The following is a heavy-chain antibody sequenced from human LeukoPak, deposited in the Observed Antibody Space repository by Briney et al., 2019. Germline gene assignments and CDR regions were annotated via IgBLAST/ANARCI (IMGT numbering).Heavy chain of an antibody. J-gene: IGHJ3*02. CDR1: GFTFSSYW. Sequence: GGSLRLSCAASGFTFSSYWMSWVRQAPGKGLEWVANIKQDGSEKYYVDSVKGRFTISRDNAKISLYLQMNSLRAEDTAVYYCATGGLGYCSGGSCQHDAFDIRGQGTMVTVSS. CDR2: IKQDGSEK. D-gene: IGHD2-15*01. V-gene: IGHV3-7*01. CDR3: ATGGLGYCSGGSCQHDAFDI.